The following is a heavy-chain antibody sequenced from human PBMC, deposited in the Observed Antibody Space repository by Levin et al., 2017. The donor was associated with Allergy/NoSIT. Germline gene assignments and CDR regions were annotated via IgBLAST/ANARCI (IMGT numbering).Heavy chain of an antibody. D-gene: IGHD6-19*01. Sequence: GESLKISCAASGFTFSSYGMHWVRQAPGKGLEWVAVIWYDGSNKYYADSVKGRFTISRDNSKNTLYLQMNSLRAEDTAVYYCARVGGIAVAGTYDADLYYFDYWGQGTLVTVSS. CDR2: IWYDGSNK. J-gene: IGHJ4*02. CDR1: GFTFSSYG. V-gene: IGHV3-33*01. CDR3: ARVGGIAVAGTYDADLYYFDY.